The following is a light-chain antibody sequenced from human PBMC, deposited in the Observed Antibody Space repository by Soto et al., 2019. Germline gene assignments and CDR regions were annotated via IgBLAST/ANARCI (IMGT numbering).Light chain of an antibody. CDR3: QQYLTSPKT. Sequence: EIVLTQSPGTLSLSPGERATLSCRVSQSVSSSYLAWCQQKPGQAPRLLIYGASNRATGIPDRFSGSGSGTDFTLTISRLEPEDFAVYYCQQYLTSPKTFGQGTKVDIK. CDR1: QSVSSSY. CDR2: GAS. J-gene: IGKJ1*01. V-gene: IGKV3-20*01.